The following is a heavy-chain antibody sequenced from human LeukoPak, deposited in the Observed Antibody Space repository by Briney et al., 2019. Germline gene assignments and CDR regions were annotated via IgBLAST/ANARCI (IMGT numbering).Heavy chain of an antibody. CDR3: ARLYGSGSLDY. CDR2: IYYSGST. V-gene: IGHV4-31*03. J-gene: IGHJ4*02. Sequence: TSETLSLTCTVSGGSISSGGYYWSWIRQHPGKGLEWIGYIYYSGSTYYNPSLKSRVTISVDTSKNQFSLKLSSVTAADTAVYYCARLYGSGSLDYWGQGTLVTVSS. CDR1: GGSISSGGYY. D-gene: IGHD3-10*01.